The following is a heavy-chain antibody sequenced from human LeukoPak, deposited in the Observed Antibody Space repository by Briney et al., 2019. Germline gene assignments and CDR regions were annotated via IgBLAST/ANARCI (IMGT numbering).Heavy chain of an antibody. CDR3: ARGLHCSSTSCFWRKNWFDP. CDR2: INHSGST. Sequence: GSLRLSCAASGFTFSNAWMSWVRQAPGKGLEWIGEINHSGSTNYNPSLKSRVTISVDTSKNQFSLKLSSVTAADTAAYYCARGLHCSSTSCFWRKNWFDPWGQGTLVTVSS. J-gene: IGHJ5*02. CDR1: GFTFSNAW. V-gene: IGHV4-34*01. D-gene: IGHD2-2*01.